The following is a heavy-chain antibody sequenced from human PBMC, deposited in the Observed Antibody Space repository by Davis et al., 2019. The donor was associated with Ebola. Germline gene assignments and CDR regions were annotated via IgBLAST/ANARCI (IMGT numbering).Heavy chain of an antibody. V-gene: IGHV1-2*02. J-gene: IGHJ4*02. CDR3: AREVIVAAGVNIAYPDF. CDR2: INLDSGDT. CDR1: GYTFTDYY. D-gene: IGHD4-23*01. Sequence: ASVKVSCKTSGYTFTDYYMHWMRQAPGQGLEWMGWINLDSGDTDYAQNLKGRVTMTRDTSVSTAYMEVSWLRSDDTAVYYCAREVIVAAGVNIAYPDFWGQGTLVTVSS.